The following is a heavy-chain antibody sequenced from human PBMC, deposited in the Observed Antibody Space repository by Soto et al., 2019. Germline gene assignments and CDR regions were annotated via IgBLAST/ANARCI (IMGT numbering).Heavy chain of an antibody. CDR3: AKDLALTIFLLDFDY. CDR2: FDPEDGET. D-gene: IGHD3-3*01. V-gene: IGHV1-24*01. CDR1: GYTLTELS. J-gene: IGHJ4*02. Sequence: ASVKVSCKVSGYTLTELSMHWVRQAPGKGLEWMGGFDPEDGETIYAQKFQGRVTMTEDTSTDTAYMELSSLRSEDTAVYYCAKDLALTIFLLDFDYWDQGTLGTAPQ.